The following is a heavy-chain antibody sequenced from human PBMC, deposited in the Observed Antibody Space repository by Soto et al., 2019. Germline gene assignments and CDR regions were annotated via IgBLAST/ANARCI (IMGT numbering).Heavy chain of an antibody. CDR3: AKEYGSTWIDH. D-gene: IGHD6-13*01. Sequence: ASGKVSGTASGYTLTNYNMHCVLQALVQGLEWMGIIYPSGGSKRNAQKFQGRFTISRDNSRNTMFLQLNSLRDEDTAVYYCAKEYGSTWIDHWGQGTPVTVSS. CDR2: IYPSGGSK. J-gene: IGHJ4*02. V-gene: IGHV1-46*01. CDR1: GYTLTNYN.